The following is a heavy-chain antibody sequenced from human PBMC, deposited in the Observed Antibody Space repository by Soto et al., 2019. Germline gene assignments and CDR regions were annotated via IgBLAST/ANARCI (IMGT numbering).Heavy chain of an antibody. CDR3: ARARRIAAAGTQGAFDI. D-gene: IGHD6-13*01. CDR1: GYTFTSYY. J-gene: IGHJ3*02. V-gene: IGHV1-46*03. Sequence: AASVKVSCKASGYTFTSYYMHWVRQAPGQGLEWMGIINPSGGSTSYAQKFQGRVTMTRDTSTSTVYMELSSLRSEDTAVYYCARARRIAAAGTQGAFDIWGQGTMVTVSS. CDR2: INPSGGST.